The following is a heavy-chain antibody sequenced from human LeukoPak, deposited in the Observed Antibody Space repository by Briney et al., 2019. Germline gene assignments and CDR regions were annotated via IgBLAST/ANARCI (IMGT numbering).Heavy chain of an antibody. J-gene: IGHJ4*02. Sequence: PSETLSLTCTVSGGSISSGGYYWSWIRQPPGKGLEWIGYIYYSGSTYYNPSLKSRVTTSVDTSKNQFSLKLSSVTAADTAVYYCARTYYYGSGSYHFDYWGQGTLVTVSS. D-gene: IGHD3-10*01. CDR1: GGSISSGGYY. V-gene: IGHV4-30-4*08. CDR3: ARTYYYGSGSYHFDY. CDR2: IYYSGST.